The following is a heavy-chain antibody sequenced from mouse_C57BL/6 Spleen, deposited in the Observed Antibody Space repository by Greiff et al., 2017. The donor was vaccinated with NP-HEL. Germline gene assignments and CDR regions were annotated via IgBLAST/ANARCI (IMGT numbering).Heavy chain of an antibody. J-gene: IGHJ1*03. CDR1: GFTFSDYY. Sequence: DVQLVESEGGLVQPGSSMKLSCTASGFTFSDYYMAWVRQVPEKGLEWVANINYDGSSTYYLDSLKSRFIISRDNAKNILYLQMSSLKSEDTATYYCAREGYYYGSSWYFDVWGTGTTVTVSS. CDR2: INYDGSST. V-gene: IGHV5-16*01. CDR3: AREGYYYGSSWYFDV. D-gene: IGHD1-1*01.